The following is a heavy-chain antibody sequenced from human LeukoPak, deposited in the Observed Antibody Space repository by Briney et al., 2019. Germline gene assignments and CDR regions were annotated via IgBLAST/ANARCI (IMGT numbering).Heavy chain of an antibody. CDR1: GFSFSGST. D-gene: IGHD1-26*01. CDR2: IKSKTDGGTT. V-gene: IGHV3-15*07. J-gene: IGHJ4*02. CDR3: TTRVGATLRYFDY. Sequence: PGGSLRLSCAASGFSFSGSTMHWVRQAPGKGLEWVGRIKSKTDGGTTDYAAPVKGRFTISRDDSKNTLYLQMNSLKTEDTAVYYCTTRVGATLRYFDYWGQGTLVTVSS.